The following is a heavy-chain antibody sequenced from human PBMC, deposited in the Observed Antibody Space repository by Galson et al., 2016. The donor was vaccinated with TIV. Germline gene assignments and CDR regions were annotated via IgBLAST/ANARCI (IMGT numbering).Heavy chain of an antibody. CDR3: AKVAATSDGFDV. V-gene: IGHV1-2*04. CDR2: INPNSGGT. J-gene: IGHJ3*01. CDR1: GYTFTDYY. Sequence: SVKVSCKASGYTFTDYYIHWVRQAPEHGLEWMGWINPNSGGTLFARKLQGWVTLTRDTSINTAYMELSRLKSDDTAVYYCAKVAATSDGFDVWGQGTMVTVAS. D-gene: IGHD2-15*01.